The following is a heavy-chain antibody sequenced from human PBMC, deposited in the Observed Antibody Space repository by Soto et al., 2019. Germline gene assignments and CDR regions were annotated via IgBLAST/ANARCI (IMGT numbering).Heavy chain of an antibody. CDR2: IYYSGST. J-gene: IGHJ3*02. CDR3: ASIPYRVFGVVQPRGAFDI. V-gene: IGHV4-31*03. D-gene: IGHD3-3*01. Sequence: SETLSLTCTVSGGSISSGGYYWSWIRQHPGKGLEWIGYIYYSGSTYYNPSLKSRVTISVDTSKNQFSLKLSSVTAADTAVYYCASIPYRVFGVVQPRGAFDIWGQGTMVTVSS. CDR1: GGSISSGGYY.